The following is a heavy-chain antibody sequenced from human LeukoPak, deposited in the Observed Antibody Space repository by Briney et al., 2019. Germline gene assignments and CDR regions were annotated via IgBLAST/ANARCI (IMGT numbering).Heavy chain of an antibody. CDR3: ARGGSGTYLSHLRFDY. Sequence: SETLSLTCTVSGGSISSYYWSWIRQPPGKGLEWIGYIYYSGSTNYNPSLKSRVTMSVDTSKNQISLKLSSVTAADTAVYYCARGGSGTYLSHLRFDYWGQGTLVTVSS. V-gene: IGHV4-59*01. CDR1: GGSISSYY. J-gene: IGHJ4*02. D-gene: IGHD3-10*01. CDR2: IYYSGST.